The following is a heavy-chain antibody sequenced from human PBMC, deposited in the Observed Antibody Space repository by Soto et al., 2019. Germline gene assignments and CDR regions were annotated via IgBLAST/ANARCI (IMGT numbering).Heavy chain of an antibody. Sequence: GGSLRLSCAASGFTFSSYSMNWVRQAPGKGLEWVSAISSSSSYIYYADSVKGRFTISRDNAKNSLYLQMNSLRAEDTAVYYCAGTAETSGVTPILRYFDCLRWTWGQGTLVTVSS. CDR2: ISSSSSYI. D-gene: IGHD3-9*01. J-gene: IGHJ5*02. CDR1: GFTFSSYS. V-gene: IGHV3-21*01. CDR3: AGTAETSGVTPILRYFDCLRWT.